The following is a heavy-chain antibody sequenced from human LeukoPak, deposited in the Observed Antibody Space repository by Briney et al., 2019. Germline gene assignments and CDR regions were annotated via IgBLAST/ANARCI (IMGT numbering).Heavy chain of an antibody. CDR3: ARYYDSDAFDI. CDR1: GGSISSGGYY. J-gene: IGHJ3*02. CDR2: IYYSGST. V-gene: IGHV4-31*03. Sequence: SETLSLTCTVSGGSISSGGYYWSWIRQHPGKGLEWIGYIYYSGSTYYNPSLKSRVTISVDTSKNQFSLKLSSVTAADTAVYYCARYYDSDAFDIRGQGTMVTVSS. D-gene: IGHD3-3*01.